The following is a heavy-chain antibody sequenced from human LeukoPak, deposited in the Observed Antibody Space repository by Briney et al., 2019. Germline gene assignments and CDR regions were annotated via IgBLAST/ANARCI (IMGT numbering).Heavy chain of an antibody. Sequence: PGGSLRLSCAASGFTFFNYWMHWVRQAPGKGLVWVSRINSDGRSISYADSVKGRFTISRDNAKNTLYLQMNSLRAEDTAVYYCARVRYSYGYDWWGQGTLVTVSS. CDR3: ARVRYSYGYDW. D-gene: IGHD5-18*01. CDR1: GFTFFNYW. CDR2: INSDGRSI. J-gene: IGHJ4*02. V-gene: IGHV3-74*01.